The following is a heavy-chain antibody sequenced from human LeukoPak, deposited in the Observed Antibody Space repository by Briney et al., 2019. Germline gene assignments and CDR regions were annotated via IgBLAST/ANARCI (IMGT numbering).Heavy chain of an antibody. J-gene: IGHJ6*03. D-gene: IGHD2-8*02. Sequence: GGSLRLSCAASGFTFRNYGMHWVRQATGKGLEWVSFIWSDGNNRFYADSVKGRFTISRDNSKNMLYLQMDTLRAEDTALYYCAKDPGASISGFYMDVWGKGTTVIVSS. CDR2: IWSDGNNR. CDR3: AKDPGASISGFYMDV. CDR1: GFTFRNYG. V-gene: IGHV3-30*02.